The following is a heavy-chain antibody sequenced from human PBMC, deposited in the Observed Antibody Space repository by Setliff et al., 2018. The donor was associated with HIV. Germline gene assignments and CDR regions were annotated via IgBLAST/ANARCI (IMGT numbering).Heavy chain of an antibody. CDR3: ARGGAVAVLGIPSYAYFYGLDV. V-gene: IGHV4-34*01. J-gene: IGHJ6*02. CDR2: INYAGVA. D-gene: IGHD6-19*01. CDR1: AWSLSGYF. Sequence: SETLSLTCGVDAWSLSGYFWVWVRQSPKRGLEWIGEINYAGVANYSPSLKSRVTMSIDTSKSQFSLKVSSVTAADTAVYFCARGGAVAVLGIPSYAYFYGLDVWGQGTTVTVSS.